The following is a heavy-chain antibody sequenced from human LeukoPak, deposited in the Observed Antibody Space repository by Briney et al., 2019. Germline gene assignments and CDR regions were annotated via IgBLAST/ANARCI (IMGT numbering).Heavy chain of an antibody. CDR2: IYTSGST. V-gene: IGHV4-61*02. CDR1: GGSISSGSYY. CDR3: ARAVFSYCSGGSCPYFDY. Sequence: PSQTLSLTCTVSGGSISSGSYYWSWIRQPAGKGLEWIGRIYTSGSTNYNPSLKSRVTISVDTSKNQFSLKLSSVTAADTAVYYCARAVFSYCSGGSCPYFDYWGQGTLVTVSS. J-gene: IGHJ4*02. D-gene: IGHD2-15*01.